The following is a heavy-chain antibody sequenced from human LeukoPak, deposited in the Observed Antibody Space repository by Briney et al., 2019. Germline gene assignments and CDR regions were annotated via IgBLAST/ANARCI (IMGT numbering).Heavy chain of an antibody. CDR1: GFNFSSYA. CDR2: ISGSGGST. Sequence: GGSLRLSCAASGFNFSSYAMSWVRQAPGKGLEWVSAISGSGGSTYYADSVKGRFTISRDNSKNTLYLQMNSLRAEDTAVYYCARGDTSYYYYFDYWGQGTLVTVSS. CDR3: ARGDTSYYYYFDY. V-gene: IGHV3-23*01. J-gene: IGHJ4*02. D-gene: IGHD3-9*01.